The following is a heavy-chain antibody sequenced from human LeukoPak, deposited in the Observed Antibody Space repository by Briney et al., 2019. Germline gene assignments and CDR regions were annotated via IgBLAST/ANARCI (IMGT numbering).Heavy chain of an antibody. CDR3: ARDAGANAY. D-gene: IGHD4/OR15-4a*01. CDR1: GVSINTDY. CDR2: IHYSGST. V-gene: IGHV4-59*01. Sequence: SETLSLTCTVSGVSINTDYWTWIRQFPGKGLEWIGYIHYSGSTTYNPSLESRVTISVDTSKNQFSLKLTSVTSADTAVYFCARDAGANAYWGQGALVTASS. J-gene: IGHJ4*02.